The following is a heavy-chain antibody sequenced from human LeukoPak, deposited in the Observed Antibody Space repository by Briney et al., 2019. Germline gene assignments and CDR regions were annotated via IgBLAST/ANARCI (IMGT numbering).Heavy chain of an antibody. J-gene: IGHJ5*02. CDR2: ISYDGSNK. Sequence: GGSLRLSCAASGFTFSSYAMHWVRQAPGKGLEWVAVISYDGSNKYYADSVKGRFTISRDNSKNTLYLQMNSLRAEDTAVHYCAREFSGFDPWGQGTLVTVSS. CDR3: AREFSGFDP. V-gene: IGHV3-30-3*01. CDR1: GFTFSSYA.